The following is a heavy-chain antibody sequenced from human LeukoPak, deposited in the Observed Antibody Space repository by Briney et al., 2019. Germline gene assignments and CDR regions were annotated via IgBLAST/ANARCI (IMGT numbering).Heavy chain of an antibody. CDR2: INPSGGST. V-gene: IGHV1-46*01. CDR3: ARAAGRSYFDY. J-gene: IGHJ4*02. CDR1: GYTFTSYC. D-gene: IGHD6-13*01. Sequence: ASVKVSCKASGYTFTSYCMHWVRQAPGQGLEWMGIINPSGGSTSYAQKFQGRVTMTRDTSTSTVYMELSSLRSGDTAVYYCARAAGRSYFDYWGQGTLVTVSS.